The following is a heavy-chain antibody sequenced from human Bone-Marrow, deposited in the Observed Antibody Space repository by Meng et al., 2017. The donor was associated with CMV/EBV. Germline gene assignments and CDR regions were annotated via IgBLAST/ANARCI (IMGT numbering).Heavy chain of an antibody. Sequence: GGSLRLSCAASGFTFSSYAMHWVRQAPGKGLEWVAVISYDGSNKYYADSVKGRFTISRDNSKNTLYLQMNSLRAEDTAVYYCAKGLGYCSSTSCYGRMRYYGMDVWGQGTTVTVSS. CDR3: AKGLGYCSSTSCYGRMRYYGMDV. CDR2: ISYDGSNK. J-gene: IGHJ6*02. V-gene: IGHV3-30*04. CDR1: GFTFSSYA. D-gene: IGHD2-2*01.